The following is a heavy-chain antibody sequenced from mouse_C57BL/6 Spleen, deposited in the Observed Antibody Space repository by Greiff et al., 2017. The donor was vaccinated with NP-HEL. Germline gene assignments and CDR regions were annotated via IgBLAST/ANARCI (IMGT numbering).Heavy chain of an antibody. Sequence: QVQLQQPGAELVKPGASVKLSCKASGYTFTSYWMHWVKQRPGQGLEWIGMIHPNSGSTNYNEKFKSKATLTVDKSSSTAYMQLSSLTSEDSAVYYCARWEDGYFYYFDYWGQGTTLTVSS. CDR3: ARWEDGYFYYFDY. J-gene: IGHJ2*01. D-gene: IGHD2-3*01. CDR2: IHPNSGST. V-gene: IGHV1-64*01. CDR1: GYTFTSYW.